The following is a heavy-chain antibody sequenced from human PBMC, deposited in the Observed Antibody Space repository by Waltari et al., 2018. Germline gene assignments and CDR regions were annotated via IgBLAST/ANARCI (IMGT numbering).Heavy chain of an antibody. Sequence: QVQLQESGPGLVKPSETLSLTCPLSGSFSYLSWIRQPPGKGLECLGYASYSGSTYYNPSLQSRVTILVGSSRNQFSLQLSSVTAADTAVYYCATLGARYSNAFDVWGQGTMVTVSS. J-gene: IGHJ3*01. D-gene: IGHD2-15*01. V-gene: IGHV4-59*08. CDR1: GSFSY. CDR3: ATLGARYSNAFDV. CDR2: ASYSGST.